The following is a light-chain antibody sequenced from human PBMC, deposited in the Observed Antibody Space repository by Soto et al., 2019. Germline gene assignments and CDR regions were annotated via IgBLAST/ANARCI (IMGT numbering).Light chain of an antibody. J-gene: IGKJ2*02. CDR2: GAS. CDR3: QQYNTWRT. Sequence: EIVMTQSPATLSVSPGERATLSCRASQSVSSTLAWYQQKPGQAPRLLIYGASTRATGIPARFSGSGSGTEFTLIISRLQSEDFAVYYCQQYNTWRTFGQGTKLEIK. V-gene: IGKV3-15*01. CDR1: QSVSST.